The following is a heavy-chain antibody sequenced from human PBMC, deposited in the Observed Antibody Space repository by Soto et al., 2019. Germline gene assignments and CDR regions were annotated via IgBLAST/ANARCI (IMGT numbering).Heavy chain of an antibody. D-gene: IGHD3-22*01. CDR2: ISACNGNT. J-gene: IGHJ4*02. V-gene: IGHV1-18*01. CDR1: GYTFTSYG. CDR3: AAVLSSGYYYVGLDY. Sequence: QVQLVQSGAEVKKPGASVKVSCKASGYTFTSYGISWVRQAPGQGLEWMGWISACNGNTNYAQKLQGRVTMTTDTSTSTAYMELRSLRSDDTAVYYCAAVLSSGYYYVGLDYWGQGTLVTVSS.